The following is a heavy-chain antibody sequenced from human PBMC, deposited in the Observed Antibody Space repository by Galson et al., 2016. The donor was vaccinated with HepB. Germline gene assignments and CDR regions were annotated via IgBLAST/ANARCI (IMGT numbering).Heavy chain of an antibody. CDR2: IHQSGTT. CDR1: GGSISSINW. Sequence: SETLSLTCAVSGGSISSINWWTWVRQSPGTGLEWIGEIHQSGTTSYNPSLKSRVTMSVDKSNNQFSLKLTSVTAADTAVYYCAREGLLGTTSCCKGFDYWGQGALVTVSS. V-gene: IGHV4-4*02. D-gene: IGHD2-2*01. CDR3: AREGLLGTTSCCKGFDY. J-gene: IGHJ4*02.